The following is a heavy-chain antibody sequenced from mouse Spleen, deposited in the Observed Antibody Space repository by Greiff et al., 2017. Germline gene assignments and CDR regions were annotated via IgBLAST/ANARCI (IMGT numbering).Heavy chain of an antibody. CDR2: ISSGGGNT. CDR3: ARSTSITTATGFAY. Sequence: EVQGVESGGGLVKLGGSLKLSCAASGFTFSSYAMSWVRQTPEKRLEWVATISSGGGNTYYPDSVKGRFTISRDNAKNTLYLQMSSLKSEDTAMYYCARSTSITTATGFAYWGQGTLVTVSA. CDR1: GFTFSSYA. J-gene: IGHJ3*01. V-gene: IGHV5-9-3*01. D-gene: IGHD1-2*01.